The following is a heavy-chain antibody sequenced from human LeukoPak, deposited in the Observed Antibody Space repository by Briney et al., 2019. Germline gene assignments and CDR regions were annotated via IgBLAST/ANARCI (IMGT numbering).Heavy chain of an antibody. CDR2: INSDGSST. D-gene: IGHD6-13*01. CDR1: GFTFSNYW. CDR3: ARDREIAAGNFFDP. V-gene: IGHV3-74*01. Sequence: TGGSLRLSCAASGFTFSNYWMHWVRQAPGKGLVWVSRINSDGSSTTYADSVKGRFTISRDNAKNTLYLQMNNLRAEDTAVYSCARDREIAAGNFFDPWGQGTLVTVSP. J-gene: IGHJ5*02.